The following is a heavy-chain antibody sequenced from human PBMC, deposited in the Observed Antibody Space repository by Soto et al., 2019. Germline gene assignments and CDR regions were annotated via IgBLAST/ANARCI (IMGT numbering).Heavy chain of an antibody. Sequence: QVHLQESGPGLVKPSETLSLTCSVSGGSINNHYWSWIRQPPGKGLEWIGYVYYTGSTNYNPSLKSRVPKSVDTSKNQFSLNLTSLTAADTAIYYCARANWYSEYWGQGTLVTVSS. CDR3: ARANWYSEY. V-gene: IGHV4-59*11. D-gene: IGHD7-27*01. CDR1: GGSINNHY. CDR2: VYYTGST. J-gene: IGHJ4*02.